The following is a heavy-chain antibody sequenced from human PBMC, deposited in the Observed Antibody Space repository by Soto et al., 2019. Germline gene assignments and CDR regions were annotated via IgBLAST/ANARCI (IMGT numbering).Heavy chain of an antibody. J-gene: IGHJ6*02. CDR3: ARVPRSSMYYYYGMEV. V-gene: IGHV4-59*01. Sequence: SETLSLTCTVSGGSISSYYWSWIRQPPGKGLEWIGYIYYSGSTNYNPSLKSRVTISVDTSKNQFSLKLSSVTAADTAVYYCARVPRSSMYYYYGMEVWGQGTTVTVSS. CDR2: IYYSGST. CDR1: GGSISSYY.